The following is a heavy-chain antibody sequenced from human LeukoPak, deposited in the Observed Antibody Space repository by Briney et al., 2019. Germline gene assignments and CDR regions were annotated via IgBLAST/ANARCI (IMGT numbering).Heavy chain of an antibody. D-gene: IGHD3-22*01. Sequence: PSETLSLTCTVSGGSISSYYWSWIRQPPGKGLEWIGYIYYSGSTNYNPSLKSRVTISVDTSKNQFSLKLSSVTAADTAVYYCARSNYYDSSGYSWGAFDIWGQGTMVTVSS. CDR2: IYYSGST. CDR1: GGSISSYY. J-gene: IGHJ3*02. CDR3: ARSNYYDSSGYSWGAFDI. V-gene: IGHV4-59*08.